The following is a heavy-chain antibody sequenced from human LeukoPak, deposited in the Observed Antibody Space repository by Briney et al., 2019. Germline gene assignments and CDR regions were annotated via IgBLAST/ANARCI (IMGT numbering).Heavy chain of an antibody. D-gene: IGHD6-19*01. Sequence: ASVKVSCKASGYSFSSYGISWVRQAPGQGLEWMGWISGYNGNTNYAQKLQGRATMTTDTSTSTAYMELRSLRSDDTAVYYCARVGLVLYHFDYWGQGTLVTVSS. CDR3: ARVGLVLYHFDY. CDR2: ISGYNGNT. J-gene: IGHJ4*02. CDR1: GYSFSSYG. V-gene: IGHV1-18*01.